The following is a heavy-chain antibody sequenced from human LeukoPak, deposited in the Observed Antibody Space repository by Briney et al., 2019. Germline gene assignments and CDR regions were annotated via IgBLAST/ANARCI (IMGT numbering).Heavy chain of an antibody. CDR2: ITSDGIST. CDR3: ARDLGGGWRSDGFDI. CDR1: GSTFSGTW. V-gene: IGHV3-74*03. Sequence: GGSLRLSCAASGSTFSGTWMHWVRHPPGKGLVGVARITSDGISTTYAESVKGRFTISRDNAKNTLYLQMNSLRAEDTAVYYCARDLGGGWRSDGFDIWGHGTMVTVSS. J-gene: IGHJ3*02. D-gene: IGHD6-19*01.